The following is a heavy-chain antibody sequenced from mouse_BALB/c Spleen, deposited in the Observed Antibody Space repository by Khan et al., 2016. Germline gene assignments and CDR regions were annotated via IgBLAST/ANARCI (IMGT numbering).Heavy chain of an antibody. V-gene: IGHV9-3*02. CDR2: INTNTGDP. D-gene: IGHD1-1*01. CDR1: GYTFTNYG. CDR3: AEDYYGSKWFAY. J-gene: IGHJ3*01. Sequence: QIQLVQSGPELKKPGETVKISCKASGYTFTNYGMNWVKQAPGKGLKWMGWINTNTGDPTYAEAFQGRFAFSLETSASTAYLQINNLKNEETATYFCAEDYYGSKWFAYWGQGTLVTVSA.